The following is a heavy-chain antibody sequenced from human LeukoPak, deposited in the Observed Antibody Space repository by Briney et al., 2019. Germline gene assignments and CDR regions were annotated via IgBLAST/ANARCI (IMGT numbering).Heavy chain of an antibody. V-gene: IGHV4-39*02. CDR3: ARDITMVRGVKGGY. J-gene: IGHJ4*02. Sequence: PSETLSLTCTVSGGSISSSSYYWGWIRQPPGKGLEWIGSIYYSGSTYYNPSLKSRVTISVDTSKNQFSLKLSSATAADTAVYYCARDITMVRGVKGGYWGQGTLVTVSS. CDR1: GGSISSSSYY. CDR2: IYYSGST. D-gene: IGHD3-10*01.